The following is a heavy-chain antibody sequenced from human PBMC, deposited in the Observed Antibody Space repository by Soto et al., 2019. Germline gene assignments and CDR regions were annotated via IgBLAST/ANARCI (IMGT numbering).Heavy chain of an antibody. J-gene: IGHJ1*01. CDR1: GFTFRSYV. D-gene: IGHD3-16*01. V-gene: IGHV3-30*19. CDR2: TSYDGSDK. CDR3: ARWGTTGGLDV. Sequence: QAQLVESGGGVVQPGTSLRVSCVGSGFTFRSYVIHWVRQAPGKGLEWVALTSYDGSDKYYGDSVRGRFTISRDNSRNTVDLQMDNLRLEDTALYYCARWGTTGGLDVWGQGTLVSV.